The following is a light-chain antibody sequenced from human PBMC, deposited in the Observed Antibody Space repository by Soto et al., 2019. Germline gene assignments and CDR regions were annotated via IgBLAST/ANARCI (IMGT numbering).Light chain of an antibody. CDR3: QQYGSSRLT. J-gene: IGKJ4*01. V-gene: IGKV3-20*01. Sequence: EIVLTQSPGTLSLPPGERATLSCRASQSISSSNLAWYQQKTGQAPRLLIYGASSRATGIPDRFSGSGSGTDFTLTISRLEPADFAVYYCQQYGSSRLTFGGGTKVEI. CDR1: QSISSSN. CDR2: GAS.